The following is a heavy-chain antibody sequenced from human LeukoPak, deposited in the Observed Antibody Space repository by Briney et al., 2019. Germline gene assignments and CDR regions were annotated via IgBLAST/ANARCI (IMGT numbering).Heavy chain of an antibody. Sequence: GGSLRLSCAASGFTFSSYSMNWVRQAPGKGLEWVSSISSSSSYIYYADSVKGRFTISRDNAKNSLYLQMNSLRVEDTAVYYCARDPSFTWTPDYWGQGTLVTVSS. V-gene: IGHV3-21*01. CDR2: ISSSSSYI. CDR1: GFTFSSYS. D-gene: IGHD3-16*01. CDR3: ARDPSFTWTPDY. J-gene: IGHJ4*02.